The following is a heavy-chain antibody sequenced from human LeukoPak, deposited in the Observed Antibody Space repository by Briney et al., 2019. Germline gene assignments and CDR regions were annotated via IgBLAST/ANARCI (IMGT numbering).Heavy chain of an antibody. CDR2: IESKTENEET. CDR1: GFIFRNAW. D-gene: IGHD5-18*01. Sequence: GGPLTLFCAAWGFIFRNAWMTWLRQVPGTGLEWVGRIESKTENEETKYAARVKGRFTISRDDSRNTLYLQMNSLRAEDTAVYYCARDLRNWRRGYSYGYGGAFDIWGQGTMVTVSS. CDR3: ARDLRNWRRGYSYGYGGAFDI. V-gene: IGHV3-15*04. J-gene: IGHJ3*02.